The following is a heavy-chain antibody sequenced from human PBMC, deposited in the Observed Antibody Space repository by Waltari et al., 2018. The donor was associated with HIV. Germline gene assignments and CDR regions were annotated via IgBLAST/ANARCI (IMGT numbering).Heavy chain of an antibody. D-gene: IGHD2-2*01. Sequence: QVVLQQSGSALLKNSQAFSLTCAISGDSGSSNGAAWNWIRQSPSRGLEWLGRTYYSCKWFNNYTRYVRDRINIGPHTAPNQYSLLLDSVTPEDRATYYCARSGSCDATSCSTWFDTWGQGTVVFVSS. V-gene: IGHV6-1*01. CDR1: GDSGSSNGAA. J-gene: IGHJ5*02. CDR2: TYYSCKWFN. CDR3: ARSGSCDATSCSTWFDT.